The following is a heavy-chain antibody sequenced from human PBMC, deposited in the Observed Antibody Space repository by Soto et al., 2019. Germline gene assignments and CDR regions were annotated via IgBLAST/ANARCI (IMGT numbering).Heavy chain of an antibody. J-gene: IGHJ6*02. D-gene: IGHD3-9*01. Sequence: AETLSITFTVSGGSISSSSYYWGWIRQPPVKVREWIGSIYYSGSTYYNPSLKSRVTISVDTYKNQFSLKLSSVTAADTAVYYCPRPPYYYILTGYPIYSYYGLDVWGQGTTVNVSS. CDR3: PRPPYYYILTGYPIYSYYGLDV. CDR2: IYYSGST. CDR1: GGSISSSSYY. V-gene: IGHV4-39*01.